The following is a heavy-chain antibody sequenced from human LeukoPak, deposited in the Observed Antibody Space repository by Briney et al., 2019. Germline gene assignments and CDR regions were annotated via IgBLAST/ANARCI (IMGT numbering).Heavy chain of an antibody. V-gene: IGHV4-34*01. Sequence: SETLSLTCAVYGGSFSGYYWSWIRQPPGKGLEWIGEINHSGSTNYNPSLKSRVTMSVDTSKNQFSLKLSSVTAADTAVYYCARYYYDSSGYYYNAFDIWGQGTMVTVSS. CDR1: GGSFSGYY. CDR2: INHSGST. J-gene: IGHJ3*02. D-gene: IGHD3-22*01. CDR3: ARYYYDSSGYYYNAFDI.